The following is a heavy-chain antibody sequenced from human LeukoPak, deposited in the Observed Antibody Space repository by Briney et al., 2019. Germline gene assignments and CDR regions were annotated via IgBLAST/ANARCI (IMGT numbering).Heavy chain of an antibody. CDR3: ATGMVGATKANDAFDI. CDR1: GYTFTSYG. Sequence: ASVKVSCKASGYTFTSYGISWVRQAPGQGLEWMGWISAYNGNTNYAQKFQGRVTMTEDTSTDTAYMELSSLRSEDTAVYYCATGMVGATKANDAFDIWGQGTMVTVSS. V-gene: IGHV1-18*01. D-gene: IGHD1-26*01. J-gene: IGHJ3*02. CDR2: ISAYNGNT.